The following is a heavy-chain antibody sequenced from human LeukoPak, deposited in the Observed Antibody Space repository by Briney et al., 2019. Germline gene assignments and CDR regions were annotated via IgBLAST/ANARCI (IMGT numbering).Heavy chain of an antibody. Sequence: QPGRSLRLSCAASGFTFSSYDMHWVRQAPGKGLEWVSYISTSSNTKYYADSVKGRFSISRDNAENSLYLQMTGLRADDTAVYYCAREWSYYSVPFDYWGQGTPVTVSS. CDR2: ISTSSNTK. D-gene: IGHD1-26*01. CDR3: AREWSYYSVPFDY. V-gene: IGHV3-48*04. CDR1: GFTFSSYD. J-gene: IGHJ4*02.